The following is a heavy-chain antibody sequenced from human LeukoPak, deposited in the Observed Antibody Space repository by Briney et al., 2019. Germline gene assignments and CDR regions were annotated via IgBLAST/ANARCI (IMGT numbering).Heavy chain of an antibody. CDR1: GYTFTNYP. Sequence: ASVEVSCKASGYTFTNYPMNWVRQAPGQGLEWLGWINTNTGNPTYAQGFTGRFVFSLDTSVSTAYLQISNLKAEDTAVYYCARDVPGKYFVWFDPWGQGTMVTVSS. V-gene: IGHV7-4-1*02. CDR3: ARDVPGKYFVWFDP. J-gene: IGHJ5*02. D-gene: IGHD1-14*01. CDR2: INTNTGNP.